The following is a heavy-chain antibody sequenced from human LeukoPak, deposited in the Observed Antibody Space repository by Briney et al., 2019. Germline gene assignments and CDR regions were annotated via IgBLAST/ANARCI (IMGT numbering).Heavy chain of an antibody. CDR1: GDSISSYY. V-gene: IGHV4-4*07. D-gene: IGHD2-15*01. Sequence: PGGSLRLSCDVSGDSISSYYWSWIRQPAGKGLEWLGRIYPSGSANYNPSLKSRGTMSVDTSKNQFSLKLSSVTAADTAVYYCARDSLGYCSGGSCYDYYYYYGMDVWGQGTTVTVSS. J-gene: IGHJ6*02. CDR3: ARDSLGYCSGGSCYDYYYYYGMDV. CDR2: IYPSGSA.